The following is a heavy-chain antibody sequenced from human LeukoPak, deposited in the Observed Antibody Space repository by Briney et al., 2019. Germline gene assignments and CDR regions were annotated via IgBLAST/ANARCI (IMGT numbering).Heavy chain of an antibody. Sequence: GGSLRLSCAASGFTFSSYGMSWIRQVPGKGLEWVSGITGSGGTTHYADSVKGRFTISRDNSKNTLSLQMNSLTVEDAAVCYCAKGGGSYWYFDLWGRGTVVTVSS. CDR1: GFTFSSYG. CDR2: ITGSGGTT. CDR3: AKGGGSYWYFDL. V-gene: IGHV3-23*01. J-gene: IGHJ2*01.